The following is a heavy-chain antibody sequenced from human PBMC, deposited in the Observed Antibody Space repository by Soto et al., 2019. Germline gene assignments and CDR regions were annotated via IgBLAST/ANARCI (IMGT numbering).Heavy chain of an antibody. CDR3: ALRAGVMVPFDY. J-gene: IGHJ4*02. D-gene: IGHD3-16*01. CDR1: GYTFTTYW. CDR2: IYPSDSDT. Sequence: PGESLKISCKTSGYTFTTYWVGWVRQRPGEGLEWMGIIYPSDSDTRYSPSFQGHVMFSVNKSLETAYLEWSSLKTSDTAVYFCALRAGVMVPFDYWGQGTQVTVSS. V-gene: IGHV5-51*01.